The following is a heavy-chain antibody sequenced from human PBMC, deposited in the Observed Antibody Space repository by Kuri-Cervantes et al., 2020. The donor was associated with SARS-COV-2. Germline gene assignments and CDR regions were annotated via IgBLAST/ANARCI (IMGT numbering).Heavy chain of an antibody. CDR3: ATVRGGGAYYDFWSGYHNGAPFDY. J-gene: IGHJ4*02. CDR1: GYTFTGYY. CDR2: INPNSGGT. D-gene: IGHD3-3*01. V-gene: IGHV1-2*02. Sequence: ASVKVSCKAPGYTFTGYYMHWVRQAPGQGLEWMGWINPNSGGTNYAQKFQGRVTMTEDTSTDTAYMELSSLRSEDTAVYYCATVRGGGAYYDFWSGYHNGAPFDYWGQGTLVTVSS.